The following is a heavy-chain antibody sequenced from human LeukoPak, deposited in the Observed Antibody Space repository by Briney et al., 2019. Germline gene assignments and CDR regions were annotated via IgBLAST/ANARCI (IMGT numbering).Heavy chain of an antibody. D-gene: IGHD1-26*01. CDR2: INPFSDNR. CDR3: ARGGVGLRGWELLHSNDY. CDR1: GYTFTSYD. J-gene: IGHJ4*02. V-gene: IGHV1-18*01. Sequence: ASVKVSCKASGYTFTSYDINWVRQAPGQGLEWMGWINPFSDNRNYAQNLQGRVTTTTDTSTSTAYMQLRSLRSDDTALYYCARGGVGLRGWELLHSNDYWGQGTLVTVSS.